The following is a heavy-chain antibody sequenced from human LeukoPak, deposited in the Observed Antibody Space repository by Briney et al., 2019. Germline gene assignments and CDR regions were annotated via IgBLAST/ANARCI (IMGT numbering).Heavy chain of an antibody. CDR2: ISSSSSYI. CDR1: GFTFSSYS. CDR3: ARGTPIEVVPAALYYFDY. J-gene: IGHJ4*02. V-gene: IGHV3-21*01. D-gene: IGHD2-2*01. Sequence: PGGSLRLSCAASGFTFSSYSMNWVRQAPGKGLEWVSSISSSSSYIYYADSVKGRFTISRDNAKHSLYLQMNSLRAEDTAVYYCARGTPIEVVPAALYYFDYWGQGTLVTVSS.